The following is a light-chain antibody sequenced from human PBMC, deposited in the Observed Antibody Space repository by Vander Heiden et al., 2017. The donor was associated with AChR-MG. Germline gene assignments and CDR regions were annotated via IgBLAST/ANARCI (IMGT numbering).Light chain of an antibody. CDR1: QDISSA. J-gene: IGKJ4*01. CDR3: QQSSSYPLT. V-gene: IGKV1-13*02. CDR2: DAS. Sequence: AIQMTQSPSSLPASVGDRVTITCRASQDISSALIWYQQKPGRVPKGLIYDASSLVSGVPSRFSGSGSGTEFTLTISSLQPEDFATYHCQQSSSYPLTFGGGTKVAMK.